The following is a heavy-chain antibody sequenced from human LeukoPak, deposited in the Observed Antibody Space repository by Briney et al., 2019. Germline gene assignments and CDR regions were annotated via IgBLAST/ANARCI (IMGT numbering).Heavy chain of an antibody. J-gene: IGHJ5*02. V-gene: IGHV1-69*13. Sequence: ASVKVSCKASGGTFSSYAISWVRQAPGQGLEWMGGIIPIFGTANYAQKFQGRVTITADESTSTAYMELRSLRSDDTAVYYCARRTAAGLFDPWGQGTLVTVSS. D-gene: IGHD6-13*01. CDR3: ARRTAAGLFDP. CDR1: GGTFSSYA. CDR2: IIPIFGTA.